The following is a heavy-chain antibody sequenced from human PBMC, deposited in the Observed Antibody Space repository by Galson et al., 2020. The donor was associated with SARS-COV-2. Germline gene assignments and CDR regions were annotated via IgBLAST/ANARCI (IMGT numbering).Heavy chain of an antibody. J-gene: IGHJ3*01. CDR2: IFPDNRK. Sequence: SGPTLVKPTETTTLTCTVSGFSLRNPRLGVSWLRQPPGKALEWLAHIFPDNRKSYSTSLRRRLTVSKDASKSQVVLLMANVDPLDTATYYCARTRPTSWESSVGSFDVWGLGTMVTVSS. V-gene: IGHV2-26*01. CDR3: ARTRPTSWESSVGSFDV. CDR1: GFSLRNPRLG. D-gene: IGHD7-27*01.